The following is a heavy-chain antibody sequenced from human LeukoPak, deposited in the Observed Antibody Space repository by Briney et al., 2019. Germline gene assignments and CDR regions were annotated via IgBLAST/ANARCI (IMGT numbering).Heavy chain of an antibody. D-gene: IGHD6-19*01. J-gene: IGHJ4*02. CDR2: ISGSGSIT. CDR3: AKDARRTNGWYFFDY. V-gene: IGHV3-23*01. Sequence: GRSLRLSCAASGFTFSSYAMHWVRQAPGKGLEWVSVISGSGSITYYADSVKGRFTISRDNSKNTLFLQMSSLRAEDTAVYYCAKDARRTNGWYFFDYWGQGTLVTVSS. CDR1: GFTFSSYA.